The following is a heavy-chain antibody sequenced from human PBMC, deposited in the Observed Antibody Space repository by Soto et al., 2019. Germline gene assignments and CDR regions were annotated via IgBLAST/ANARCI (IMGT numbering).Heavy chain of an antibody. D-gene: IGHD2-15*01. CDR1: GFTFSNAW. CDR3: TTDINYYCSGGSCQLSDY. V-gene: IGHV3-15*01. Sequence: PGGSLRLSCAASGFTFSNAWMSWVRQAPGKGLEWVGRIKSKTDGGTTDYAAPVKGRFTISRDDSKNTLYLQMNSLKTEDTAVYYCTTDINYYCSGGSCQLSDYWGQGTLVTVSS. CDR2: IKSKTDGGTT. J-gene: IGHJ4*02.